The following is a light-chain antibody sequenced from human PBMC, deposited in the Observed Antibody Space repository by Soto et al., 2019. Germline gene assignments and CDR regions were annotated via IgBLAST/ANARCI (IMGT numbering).Light chain of an antibody. J-gene: IGLJ1*01. CDR1: RSDIGDSNF. Sequence: QSVLTQPASVSGSPGQSVTISCTGPRSDIGDSNFISWYQHSPCKAPRLLIYEVNNRPSGVSRRFSGSKAGNTASLTISGLLDDDEADYFCASFRSGTILVFGSGTKLTVL. CDR3: ASFRSGTILV. V-gene: IGLV2-14*01. CDR2: EVN.